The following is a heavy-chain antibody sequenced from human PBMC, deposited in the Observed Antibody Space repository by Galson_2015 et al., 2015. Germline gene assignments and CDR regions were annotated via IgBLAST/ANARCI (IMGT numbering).Heavy chain of an antibody. CDR3: ARASQDCSRASCPYNY. V-gene: IGHV1-69*06. J-gene: IGHJ4*02. CDR1: GGSFSSYA. D-gene: IGHD2-2*01. Sequence: SVKVSCKASGGSFSSYAISWVRQAPGQGLEWMGGITPMFGTPKYEQKFQGRVTITADKSTSTAYMEVSSLRSEDTAVYYCARASQDCSRASCPYNYWGQGTPVTVSS. CDR2: ITPMFGTP.